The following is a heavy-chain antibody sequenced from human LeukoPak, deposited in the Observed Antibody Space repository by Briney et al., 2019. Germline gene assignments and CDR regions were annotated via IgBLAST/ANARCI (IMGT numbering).Heavy chain of an antibody. CDR1: GFTFSSYS. J-gene: IGHJ6*02. CDR2: ISSSSSTI. CDR3: ARGKNYYGSGSYYSVRYGMDV. Sequence: GGSLRLSCAASGFTFSSYSMNWVRQAPGKGLEWVSYISSSSSTIYYADSVKGRFTISRDNAKNSLYLQMNSLRAEDTAVYYCARGKNYYGSGSYYSVRYGMDVWGQGTTVTVSS. V-gene: IGHV3-48*04. D-gene: IGHD3-10*01.